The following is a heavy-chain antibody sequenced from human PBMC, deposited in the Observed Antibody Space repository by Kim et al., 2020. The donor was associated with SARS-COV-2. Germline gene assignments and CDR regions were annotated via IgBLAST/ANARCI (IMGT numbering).Heavy chain of an antibody. J-gene: IGHJ6*02. V-gene: IGHV4-31*03. Sequence: SETLSLTCTVSGGSISIGGYYWSWIRQHPGKGLEWIGYIYYSGSTYYNPSLKSRVTISVDTSKNQFSLKLSSVTAADTAVYYCARGAEISSSWYGGLYYYGMDVWGQGTTVTVSS. CDR2: IYYSGST. CDR3: ARGAEISSSWYGGLYYYGMDV. CDR1: GGSISIGGYY. D-gene: IGHD6-13*01.